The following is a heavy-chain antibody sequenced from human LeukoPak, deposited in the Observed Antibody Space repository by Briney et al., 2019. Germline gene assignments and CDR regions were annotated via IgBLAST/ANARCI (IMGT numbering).Heavy chain of an antibody. Sequence: GESLKISCKGSGYSFTSYWIAWVRQMPGKGLEWMGIIYPGDSDTRYSPSFQGQVTISVNKSISTAYLQWSSLKASDTAMYYCARPDYFAAHDWGQGTLVTVSS. D-gene: IGHD2/OR15-2a*01. CDR1: GYSFTSYW. V-gene: IGHV5-51*01. CDR3: ARPDYFAAHD. CDR2: IYPGDSDT. J-gene: IGHJ4*02.